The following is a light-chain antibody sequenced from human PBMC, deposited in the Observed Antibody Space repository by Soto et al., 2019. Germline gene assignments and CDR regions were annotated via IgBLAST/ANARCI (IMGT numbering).Light chain of an antibody. J-gene: IGKJ3*01. CDR2: GAS. V-gene: IGKV1-5*01. CDR1: RSISTW. CDR3: QQYKNYLT. Sequence: DIQMTQSPSTLSASVGDRVTITCRASRSISTWLAWYQQKPGKAPKVLIYGASSLESGVPSRFSGSGSGTEFTLTISSLQPDDFATYYCQQYKNYLTFGPGTKVDIK.